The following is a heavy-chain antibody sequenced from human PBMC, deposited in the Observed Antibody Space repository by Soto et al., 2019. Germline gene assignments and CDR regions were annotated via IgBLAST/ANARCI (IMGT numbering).Heavy chain of an antibody. V-gene: IGHV4-59*01. CDR3: ARDRTMVRGVPNNWLDP. CDR1: GGSISSYY. Sequence: SETLSLTCTVSGGSISSYYWSWIRQPPGKGLEWIGYIYYSGSTNYNPSLKSRVTISVDTSKNQFSLKLSSVTAADTAVYYCARDRTMVRGVPNNWLDPWGQGTLVKVSS. J-gene: IGHJ5*02. CDR2: IYYSGST. D-gene: IGHD3-10*01.